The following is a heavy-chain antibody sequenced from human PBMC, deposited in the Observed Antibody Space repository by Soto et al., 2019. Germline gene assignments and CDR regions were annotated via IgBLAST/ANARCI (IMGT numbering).Heavy chain of an antibody. Sequence: SETLSLTCNVSGVSISSYYWSWIRQPPGKGLEWIGYIYYSGSTNYNPSLKSRVTISVDTSKNQFSLKLSSVTAADTAVYYCARHRSPYYFHYGLDVWGQGTTVTVSS. CDR1: GVSISSYY. CDR3: ARHRSPYYFHYGLDV. V-gene: IGHV4-59*08. CDR2: IYYSGST. J-gene: IGHJ6*02. D-gene: IGHD2-21*01.